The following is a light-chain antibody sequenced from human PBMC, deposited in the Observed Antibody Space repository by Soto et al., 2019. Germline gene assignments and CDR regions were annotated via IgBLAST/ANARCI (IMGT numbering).Light chain of an antibody. CDR3: CSYAGSYTV. J-gene: IGLJ2*01. CDR2: DVH. V-gene: IGLV2-11*01. Sequence: QSALTQPRSVSGSPGQSVTISCTGTSSDVGGYNYVSWYQQHPGKAPKLMIYDVHQRPVGVPDRCSGSKSGNTASLTISGLQAEDEADYYCCSYAGSYTVFGGETKVTVL. CDR1: SSDVGGYNY.